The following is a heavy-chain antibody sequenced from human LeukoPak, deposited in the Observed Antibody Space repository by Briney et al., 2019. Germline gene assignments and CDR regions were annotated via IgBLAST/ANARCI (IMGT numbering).Heavy chain of an antibody. J-gene: IGHJ4*02. V-gene: IGHV1-3*01. Sequence: ASVKVSCKASGYTFTSYAMHWVRQAPGQRLEWMGWINAGNGNTKYSQEFQGRVTITRDTSASTAYMELSRLRSDDTAVYYCARARIIAVAAPRFDYWGQGTLVTVSS. CDR2: INAGNGNT. CDR3: ARARIIAVAAPRFDY. CDR1: GYTFTSYA. D-gene: IGHD6-19*01.